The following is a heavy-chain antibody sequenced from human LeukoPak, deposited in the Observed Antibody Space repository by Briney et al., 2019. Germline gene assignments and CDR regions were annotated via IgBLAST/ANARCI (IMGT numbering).Heavy chain of an antibody. V-gene: IGHV3-23*01. Sequence: GGSLRLSCAASGFTFSSYAMSWVRQAPGKGLEWVSAISGSGGSTYYADSVKGRFTISRDNSKNSLYLQMNSLRAEDTAVYYCARCFNYGFGAIGLDYWGQGTLVTVSS. CDR3: ARCFNYGFGAIGLDY. CDR1: GFTFSSYA. J-gene: IGHJ4*02. CDR2: ISGSGGST. D-gene: IGHD3-10*01.